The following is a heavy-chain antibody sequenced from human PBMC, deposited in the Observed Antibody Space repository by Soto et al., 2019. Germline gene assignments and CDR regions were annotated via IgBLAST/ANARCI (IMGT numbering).Heavy chain of an antibody. CDR3: AKGGPSSGWYEGDF. CDR2: ISGTGSNI. D-gene: IGHD6-19*01. CDR1: GFTVTSCV. V-gene: IGHV3-23*01. J-gene: IGHJ4*02. Sequence: EVQLLESGGGLVQPGGSLRLSCAASGFTVTSCVMAWVRRAPGKGLAWVSTISGTGSNIYYADSVKGRFTISRDSSKKNVYLQMNSLRVDDTAVYYCAKGGPSSGWYEGDFGGQGALVTVSS.